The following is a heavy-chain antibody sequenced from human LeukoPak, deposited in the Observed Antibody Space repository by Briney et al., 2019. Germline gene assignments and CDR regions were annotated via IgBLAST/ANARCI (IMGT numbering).Heavy chain of an antibody. V-gene: IGHV6-1*01. J-gene: IGHJ4*02. D-gene: IGHD3-10*01. CDR3: ARLGSGSNY. Sequence: SQTLSLTCAISGDTVSSNSAAWIWIRQSPSRGLEWLGRTYYRSKWYTEYAVSVKSRITINPDTSKNQFSLQLSSVNPEDTAVYYCARLGSGSNYWGQGTLVTVSS. CDR2: TYYRSKWYT. CDR1: GDTVSSNSAA.